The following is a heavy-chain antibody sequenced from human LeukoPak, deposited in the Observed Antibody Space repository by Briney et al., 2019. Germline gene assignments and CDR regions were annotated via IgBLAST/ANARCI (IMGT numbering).Heavy chain of an antibody. CDR2: INPNSGGT. CDR1: GYTFTGYY. Sequence: GASVKVSCKASGYTFTGYYMHWVRQAPGQGLEWMGWINPNSGGTNYAQKFQGRVTMTRDTSISTAYMELSRLRSDDTAVYYCARYPRGLAYYFDYWGQGTLVTVSS. V-gene: IGHV1-2*02. J-gene: IGHJ4*02. CDR3: ARYPRGLAYYFDY. D-gene: IGHD6-19*01.